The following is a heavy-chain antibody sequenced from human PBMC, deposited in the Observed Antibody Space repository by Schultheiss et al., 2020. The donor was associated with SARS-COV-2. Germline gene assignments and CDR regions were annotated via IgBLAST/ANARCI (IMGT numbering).Heavy chain of an antibody. CDR1: GFTFSDYY. V-gene: IGHV3-11*05. Sequence: GGSLRLSCAASGFTFSDYYMSWIRQAPGKGLEWVSHILSSGSYTNYADSVKGRFTISRDNSQSTLYLQMNSLRAEDTAIYYCAKDFETSTITSRPISYGMDVWGQGTTVTVSS. D-gene: IGHD6-6*01. CDR2: ILSSGSYT. J-gene: IGHJ6*02. CDR3: AKDFETSTITSRPISYGMDV.